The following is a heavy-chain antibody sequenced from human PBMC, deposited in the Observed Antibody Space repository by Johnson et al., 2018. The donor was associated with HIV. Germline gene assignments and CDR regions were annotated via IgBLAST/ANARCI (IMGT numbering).Heavy chain of an antibody. CDR3: ARKKATVFSTTSTNYAFDI. Sequence: VQLVESGGRVVQPGRSLRLSCAASGFTFSSYAMHWVRQAPGKGLEWVAVIWYDGSNKYYADSVKGRFTISRDNSKNTLYLQMNSLRAEDTAVYYCARKKATVFSTTSTNYAFDIWGQGTMVTVSS. CDR1: GFTFSSYA. V-gene: IGHV3-33*08. J-gene: IGHJ3*02. D-gene: IGHD1-1*01. CDR2: IWYDGSNK.